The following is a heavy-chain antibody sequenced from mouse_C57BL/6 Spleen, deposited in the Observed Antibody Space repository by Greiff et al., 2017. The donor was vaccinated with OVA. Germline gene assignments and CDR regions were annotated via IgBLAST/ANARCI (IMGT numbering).Heavy chain of an antibody. V-gene: IGHV3-6*01. CDR2: ISYDGSN. Sequence: VQLKESGPGLVKPSQSLSLTCSVTGYSITSGYYWNWIRQFPGNKLEWMGYISYDGSNNYNPSLKNRISITRDTSKNQFFLKLNSVTTEDTATYYGATYYYGSSSYWYFDVWGTGTTVTVSS. CDR1: GYSITSGYY. J-gene: IGHJ1*03. CDR3: ATYYYGSSSYWYFDV. D-gene: IGHD1-1*01.